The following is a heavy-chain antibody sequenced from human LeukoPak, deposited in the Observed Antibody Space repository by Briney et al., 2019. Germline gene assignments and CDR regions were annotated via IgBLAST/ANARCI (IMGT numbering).Heavy chain of an antibody. CDR2: IYYSGST. D-gene: IGHD2-21*01. V-gene: IGHV4-39*01. CDR1: GGSISSSSYY. J-gene: IGHJ4*02. Sequence: SETLSLTCTVSGGSISSSSYYWGWIRQPPGKGLEWIGSIYYSGSTYYNPSLKSRVTISVDTSKNQFSLRVSSVTAADTAVYYCARHLNNCGDDCYIFDYWGQGTLVTVSS. CDR3: ARHLNNCGDDCYIFDY.